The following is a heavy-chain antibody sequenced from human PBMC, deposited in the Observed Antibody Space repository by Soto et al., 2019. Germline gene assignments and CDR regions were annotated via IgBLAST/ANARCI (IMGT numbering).Heavy chain of an antibody. CDR1: GYTLTELS. D-gene: IGHD3-9*01. V-gene: IGHV1-24*01. Sequence: ASVKVSCKVSGYTLTELSMHWVRQAPGKGLEWMGGFDPEDGETIYAQKFQGRVTMTEDTSTDTAYMELSSLRSEDTAVYYCAPDLRYSVTGYYYYYMDVWGKGTTVTVSS. CDR3: APDLRYSVTGYYYYYMDV. J-gene: IGHJ6*03. CDR2: FDPEDGET.